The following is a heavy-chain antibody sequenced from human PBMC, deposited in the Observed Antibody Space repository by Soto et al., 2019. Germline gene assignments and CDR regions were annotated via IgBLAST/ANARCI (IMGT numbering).Heavy chain of an antibody. CDR1: GFTFSTYA. CDR3: AKGGYNYGFLFDC. D-gene: IGHD5-18*01. CDR2: IDNSGGIT. V-gene: IGHV3-23*05. J-gene: IGHJ4*02. Sequence: GGSLRLSCAASGFTFSTYAMSWVRQAPGKGLEWVSTIDNSGGITYYADSVKGRFTISRDNSKNTLYLQMNSLRAEDTAVYYCAKGGYNYGFLFDCWGQGTLVTV.